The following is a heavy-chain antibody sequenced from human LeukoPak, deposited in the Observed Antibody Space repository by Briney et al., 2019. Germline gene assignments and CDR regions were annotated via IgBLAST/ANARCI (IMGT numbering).Heavy chain of an antibody. V-gene: IGHV3-23*01. J-gene: IGHJ5*02. D-gene: IGHD2-2*01. CDR3: AKLGGIVVVPAASYWNWFDP. CDR1: GFTFSSYA. Sequence: GGSPRLSCAASGFTFSSYAMSWVRQAPGKGLEWVSAISGSGGSTYYADSVKGRFTISRDNSKNTLYLQMNSLRAEDTAVYYCAKLGGIVVVPAASYWNWFDPWGQGTLVTVSS. CDR2: ISGSGGST.